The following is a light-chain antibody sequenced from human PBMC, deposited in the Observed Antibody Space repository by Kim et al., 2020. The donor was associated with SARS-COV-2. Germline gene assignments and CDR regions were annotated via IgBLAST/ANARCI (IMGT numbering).Light chain of an antibody. J-gene: IGLJ2*01. CDR3: NSRDSSGNHPVV. CDR2: GKN. CDR1: SLRIYY. V-gene: IGLV3-19*01. Sequence: LGQTVRITCQGDSLRIYYASWYQQKPGQAPVLVIYGKNNRPSGIPDRFSGSSSGNTASLTITGAQAEDEADYYCNSRDSSGNHPVVFGGGTQLTVL.